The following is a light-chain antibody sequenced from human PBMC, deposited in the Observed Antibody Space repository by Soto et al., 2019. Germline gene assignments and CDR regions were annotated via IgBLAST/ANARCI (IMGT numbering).Light chain of an antibody. CDR3: QQYNSYPYT. J-gene: IGKJ2*01. CDR1: QSISSW. CDR2: KAS. V-gene: IGKV1-5*03. Sequence: DIQMTQSPSTLSASVGDRVTITCRASQSISSWLAWYQQKPGKAPNLLIYKASSLQSGVPSRFSGSGSGTEFTLTISGLQPDDFATYYRQQYNSYPYTFGQGTKLEI.